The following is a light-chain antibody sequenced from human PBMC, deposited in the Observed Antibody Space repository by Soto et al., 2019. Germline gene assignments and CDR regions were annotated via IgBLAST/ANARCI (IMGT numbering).Light chain of an antibody. CDR3: QSYDSSLSGSV. CDR1: SSNIGAGYD. Sequence: QSVLTQPPSVSGAPGQRVTISCTGSSSNIGAGYDVHWYQQLPGTAPKLLIYANTNRPSGVPDRFSVSKSGTSASLAITGLQAEDEADYYCQSYDSSLSGSVFGGGTKLTVL. CDR2: ANT. V-gene: IGLV1-40*01. J-gene: IGLJ2*01.